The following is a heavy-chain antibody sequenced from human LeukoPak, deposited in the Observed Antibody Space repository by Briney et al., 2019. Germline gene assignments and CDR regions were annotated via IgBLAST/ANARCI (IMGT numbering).Heavy chain of an antibody. CDR3: ASSNMVRGVL. J-gene: IGHJ4*02. CDR2: INAGNGNT. CDR1: GYTFRSYA. V-gene: IGHV1-3*01. Sequence: GASVKVSCKASGYTFRSYAVHWVRQAPGQRLEWLGWINAGNGNTKYSEKIQGRATITRDTTASTAYMYLSSLRSEDTAVYYCASSNMVRGVLWGQGTLVTVSS. D-gene: IGHD3-10*01.